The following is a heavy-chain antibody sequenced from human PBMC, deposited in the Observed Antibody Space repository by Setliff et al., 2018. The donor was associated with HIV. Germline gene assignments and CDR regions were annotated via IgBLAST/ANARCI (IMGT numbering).Heavy chain of an antibody. V-gene: IGHV4-38-2*02. D-gene: IGHD3-22*01. CDR3: ARDRNYQDTSGYWQVFDI. Sequence: SETLSLTCTVSGYSLSSDYYWGWIRQPPGKGLEWIASIYHSGSTYYNPSLKSRVTMSVDTSKNQFSLILTSATAADTAMYYCARDRNYQDTSGYWQVFDIWGQGTMVTVSS. CDR1: GYSLSSDYY. CDR2: IYHSGST. J-gene: IGHJ3*02.